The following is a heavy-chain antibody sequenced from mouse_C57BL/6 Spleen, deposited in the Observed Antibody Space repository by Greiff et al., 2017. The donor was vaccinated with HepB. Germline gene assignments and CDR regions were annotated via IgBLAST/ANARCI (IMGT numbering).Heavy chain of an antibody. D-gene: IGHD2-4*01. V-gene: IGHV3-6*01. CDR1: GYSITSGYY. J-gene: IGHJ2*01. Sequence: VQLKESGPGLVKPSQSLSLPCSVPGYSITSGYYWNWIRQFPGNKLEWMGYISYDGSNNYNPSLKNRISITRDTSKNQFFLKLNSVTTEDTATYYCARDLFYYESLYYFDYWGQGTTLTVSS. CDR2: ISYDGSN. CDR3: ARDLFYYESLYYFDY.